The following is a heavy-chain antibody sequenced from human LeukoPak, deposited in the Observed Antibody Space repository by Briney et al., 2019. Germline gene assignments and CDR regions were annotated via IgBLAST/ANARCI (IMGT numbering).Heavy chain of an antibody. D-gene: IGHD1-7*01. V-gene: IGHV1-58*02. CDR1: GFTFTSSA. Sequence: SVKVSCKASGFTFTSSAMQWVRQARGQRLEWIGWIVVGSGSTNYAQKFQERVTITRDMSTSTAYMELSSLRSEGTAVYYCAADRGRGGGLELDYWGQGTLVTVSS. CDR2: IVVGSGST. CDR3: AADRGRGGGLELDY. J-gene: IGHJ4*02.